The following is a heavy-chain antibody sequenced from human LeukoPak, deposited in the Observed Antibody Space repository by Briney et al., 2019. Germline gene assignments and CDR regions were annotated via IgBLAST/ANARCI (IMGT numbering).Heavy chain of an antibody. Sequence: GGSLRLSCAASGFTFSNTWMNWVRQAPGKGLEWVSVIYSGGSRYYADSVKGRFTISRGNSKNTLYLQMNSLRAEDTAVYYCARAQWLVASFDYWGQGTLVTVSS. CDR1: GFTFSNTW. CDR3: ARAQWLVASFDY. D-gene: IGHD6-19*01. CDR2: IYSGGSR. J-gene: IGHJ4*02. V-gene: IGHV3-53*01.